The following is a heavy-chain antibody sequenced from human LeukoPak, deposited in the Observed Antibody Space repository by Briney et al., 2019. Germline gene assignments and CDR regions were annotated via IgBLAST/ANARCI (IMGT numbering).Heavy chain of an antibody. V-gene: IGHV1-18*01. CDR3: ARALAQGGSFDLYYFDS. CDR2: TYNSYT. Sequence: ASVKGSCKASGYTFTSYGISWVRQAPGQGLEWMGWTYNSYTHYAQTLRDRLTMTTDTSTSTSYMELRSLRSDDTAVYYCARALAQGGSFDLYYFDSWGQGSLVTVSS. J-gene: IGHJ4*02. CDR1: GYTFTSYG. D-gene: IGHD3-9*01.